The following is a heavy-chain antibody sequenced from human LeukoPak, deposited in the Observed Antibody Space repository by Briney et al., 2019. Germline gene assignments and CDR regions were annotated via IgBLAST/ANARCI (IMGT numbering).Heavy chain of an antibody. D-gene: IGHD4-17*01. Sequence: GGTLRLSCAASGFTFSSYAMHWVRQAAGKGLEWVAVISYDGSNKYYADSVKGRFTISRDNSKNTLYLQMNSLRAEDTAVYYCARDTQNGEPHYWYFDLWGRGTLVTVSS. CDR3: ARDTQNGEPHYWYFDL. CDR2: ISYDGSNK. CDR1: GFTFSSYA. V-gene: IGHV3-30-3*01. J-gene: IGHJ2*01.